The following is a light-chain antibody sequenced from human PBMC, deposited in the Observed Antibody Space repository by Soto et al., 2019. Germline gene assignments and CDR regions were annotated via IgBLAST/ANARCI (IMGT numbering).Light chain of an antibody. CDR1: SSDVGGYNY. J-gene: IGLJ3*02. V-gene: IGLV2-14*01. CDR3: SSYPSSSTLV. CDR2: DVS. Sequence: QSVLTQPASVSGSPGQSIAISCTGTSSDVGGYNYVSWYQQHPGKTPNLMIYDVSNRPSGVSNRFSGSKSGNTASLTISGLQAEDEADYYCSSYPSSSTLVFGGGTKLTV.